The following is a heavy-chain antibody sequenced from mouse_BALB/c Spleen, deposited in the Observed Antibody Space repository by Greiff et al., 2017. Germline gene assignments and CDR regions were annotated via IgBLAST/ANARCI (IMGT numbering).Heavy chain of an antibody. V-gene: IGHV5-6-3*01. Sequence: DVMLVESGGGLVQPGGSLKLSCAASGFTFSSYGMSWVRQTPDKRLELVATINSNGGSTYYPDSVKGRFTISRDNAKNTLYLQMSSLKSEDTAMYYCASLYDGYAWFAYWGQGTLVTVSA. CDR3: ASLYDGYAWFAY. J-gene: IGHJ3*01. D-gene: IGHD2-3*01. CDR2: INSNGGST. CDR1: GFTFSSYG.